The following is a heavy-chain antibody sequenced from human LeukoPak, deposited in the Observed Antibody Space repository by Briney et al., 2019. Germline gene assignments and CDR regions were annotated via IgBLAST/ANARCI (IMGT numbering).Heavy chain of an antibody. D-gene: IGHD3-10*01. CDR1: GGSFSGYY. V-gene: IGHV4-34*01. J-gene: IGHJ4*02. Sequence: PSEPLSLTCAVYGGSFSGYYWSWIRQPPGKGLEWIGEINHSGSTNYNPSLKSRVTISVDTSKNQFSLKLSSVTAADTAVYYCARGREGLWFGEYTFDYWGQGTLVPVSS. CDR2: INHSGST. CDR3: ARGREGLWFGEYTFDY.